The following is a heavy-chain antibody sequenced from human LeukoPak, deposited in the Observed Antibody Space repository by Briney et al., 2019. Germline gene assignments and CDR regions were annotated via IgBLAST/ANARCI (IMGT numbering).Heavy chain of an antibody. D-gene: IGHD6-19*01. J-gene: IGHJ6*03. CDR3: ARGPVHKYYMDV. Sequence: PGGSLRLSCAASGFTFSSYDMHWVRQATGKGLEWVSAIGTAGDTYYPGSVKGRFTISRENAKNSLYLQMNSLRAGDTAVYYCARGPVHKYYMDVWGKGTTVTVSS. V-gene: IGHV3-13*01. CDR1: GFTFSSYD. CDR2: IGTAGDT.